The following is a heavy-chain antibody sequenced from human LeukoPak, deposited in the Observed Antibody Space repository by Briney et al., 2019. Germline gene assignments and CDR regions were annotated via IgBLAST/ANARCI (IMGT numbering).Heavy chain of an antibody. V-gene: IGHV1-18*04. D-gene: IGHD5-12*01. CDR3: ARAPAKVATIQGGSSY. CDR2: ISAYNGNT. CDR1: GYTFTSYG. J-gene: IGHJ4*02. Sequence: ASVKVSCKASGYTFTSYGISWVRQAPGQGLEWMGWISAYNGNTNYAQKLQGRVTMTTDTSTRTGYMELRSLRSDETAVYYCARAPAKVATIQGGSSYWGQGTLVTVSS.